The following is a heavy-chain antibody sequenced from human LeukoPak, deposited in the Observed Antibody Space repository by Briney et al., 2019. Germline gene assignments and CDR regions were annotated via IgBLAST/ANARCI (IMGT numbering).Heavy chain of an antibody. D-gene: IGHD4-17*01. J-gene: IGHJ4*02. CDR1: GFTFNSYG. CDR2: ISYDGSYK. Sequence: QPGRSLRLSCAASGFTFNSYGMHWVRQAPGKGLEWVAVISYDGSYKYYADSVKGRFTISRDNSKNTLYLQMNSLRAEDTAVYYCAKVGDYGDYALDYWGQGTLVTVSS. CDR3: AKVGDYGDYALDY. V-gene: IGHV3-30*18.